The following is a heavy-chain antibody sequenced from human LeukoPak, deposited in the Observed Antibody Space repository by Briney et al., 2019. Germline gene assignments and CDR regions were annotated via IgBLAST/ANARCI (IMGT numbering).Heavy chain of an antibody. Sequence: ASVRVSCKASGYTFTSYGISWVRQAPGQGLEWMGWISAYNGNTNSAQKLQGRVTMTTDTSTSTAYMELRSLRSDDTAVYYCASGRLGYCSSTSCPPGWYFDLWGRGTLVTVSS. V-gene: IGHV1-18*01. CDR1: GYTFTSYG. CDR3: ASGRLGYCSSTSCPPGWYFDL. D-gene: IGHD2-2*01. J-gene: IGHJ2*01. CDR2: ISAYNGNT.